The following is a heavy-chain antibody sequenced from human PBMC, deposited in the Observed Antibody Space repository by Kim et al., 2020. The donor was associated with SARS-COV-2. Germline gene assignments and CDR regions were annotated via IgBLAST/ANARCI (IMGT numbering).Heavy chain of an antibody. CDR3: TRVLVGAAGLFDY. CDR1: GFTLSSYW. Sequence: GGSLRLSCAASGFTLSSYWMHWVRQAPGKGLVWVSRIDSDGSPINYADSVKGRFTISRDNAKNTLYLQMNSLRAEDTAVYYCTRVLVGAAGLFDYWGRSSGHRLL. V-gene: IGHV3-74*01. J-gene: IGHJ4*01. D-gene: IGHD1-26*01. CDR2: IDSDGSPI.